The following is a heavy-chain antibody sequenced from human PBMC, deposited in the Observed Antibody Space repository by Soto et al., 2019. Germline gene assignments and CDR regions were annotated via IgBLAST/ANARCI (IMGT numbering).Heavy chain of an antibody. CDR3: ARDGRAFSIFGETMDV. D-gene: IGHD3-3*01. V-gene: IGHV1-18*01. CDR1: GYTFTNYA. CDR2: ISAYSGDT. Sequence: GAPVKVSRKTSGYTFTNYAINWVRQAPGQGLQWMGWISAYSGDTKYAQRFQDRLTVTTDPSTTTAYMELRSLRSDDTAVYYCARDGRAFSIFGETMDVWGQGTTVTVSS. J-gene: IGHJ6*02.